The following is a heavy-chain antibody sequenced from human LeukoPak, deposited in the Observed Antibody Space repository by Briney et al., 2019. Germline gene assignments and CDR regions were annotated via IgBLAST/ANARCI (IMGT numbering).Heavy chain of an antibody. J-gene: IGHJ4*02. CDR1: GGTFSSYS. Sequence: ASVKVSCKASGGTFSSYSITWVRRAPGQGREWMGRIIPILGTVNYAQKFQGRVTITADKSTTTAYMELSSLRSEDTAVYYCVLQLTIYFDHWGQGTLVTVSS. D-gene: IGHD3-3*01. V-gene: IGHV1-69*08. CDR2: IIPILGTV. CDR3: VLQLTIYFDH.